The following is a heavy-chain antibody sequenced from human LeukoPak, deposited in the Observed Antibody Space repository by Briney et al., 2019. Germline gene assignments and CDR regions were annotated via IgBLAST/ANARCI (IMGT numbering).Heavy chain of an antibody. CDR3: ARFCLWDSSGSCRDDAFDI. D-gene: IGHD3-22*01. CDR1: GGSISSYY. CDR2: IYYSGST. J-gene: IGHJ3*02. Sequence: PSETLSLTCTVSGGSISSYYWSWIRQPPGKGLEWIGYIYYSGSTNYNPSLKSRVTISVDTSKNQFSLKLSSVTAADTAVYYCARFCLWDSSGSCRDDAFDIWGQGTMVTVSS. V-gene: IGHV4-59*12.